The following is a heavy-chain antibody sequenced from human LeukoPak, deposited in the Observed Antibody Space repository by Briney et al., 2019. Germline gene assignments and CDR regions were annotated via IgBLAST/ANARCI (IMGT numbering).Heavy chain of an antibody. CDR1: GGSISSYY. Sequence: SEALSLTCTVSGGSISSYYWSWIRQPPGKGLEWIGYIYYSGSTNYNPSLKSRVTISVDTSKNQFSLKLSSVTAADTAVYYCAEGYSYGIFDYWGQGTLVTVSS. D-gene: IGHD5-18*01. J-gene: IGHJ4*02. CDR3: AEGYSYGIFDY. CDR2: IYYSGST. V-gene: IGHV4-59*01.